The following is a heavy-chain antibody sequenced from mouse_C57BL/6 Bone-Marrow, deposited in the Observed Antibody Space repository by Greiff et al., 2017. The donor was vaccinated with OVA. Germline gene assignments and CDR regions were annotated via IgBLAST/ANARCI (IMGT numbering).Heavy chain of an antibody. V-gene: IGHV1-26*01. D-gene: IGHD3-3*01. J-gene: IGHJ3*01. CDR1: GYTFTDYY. CDR2: INPNNGGT. CDR3: ARKEGPPFAY. Sequence: VQLKQSGPELVKPGASVKISCKASGYTFTDYYMNWVKQSHGKSLEWIGDINPNNGGTSYNQKFKGKATLTVDKSSSTAYMELRSLTSEDSAVYYCARKEGPPFAYWGQGTLVTVSA.